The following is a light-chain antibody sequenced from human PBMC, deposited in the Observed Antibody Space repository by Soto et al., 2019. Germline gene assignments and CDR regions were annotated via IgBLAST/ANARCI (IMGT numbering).Light chain of an antibody. V-gene: IGLV2-14*03. CDR3: TSHITAGTYV. CDR2: DVS. Sequence: QSALTQPASVSGSPGQSITISCTGTSSDVGSYNYVSWYQQHPGKAPKLMIYDVSNRPSGVSDRFSGSKSGNTASLTISGLQAEDEADYYCTSHITAGTYVFGTGTKVTVL. CDR1: SSDVGSYNY. J-gene: IGLJ1*01.